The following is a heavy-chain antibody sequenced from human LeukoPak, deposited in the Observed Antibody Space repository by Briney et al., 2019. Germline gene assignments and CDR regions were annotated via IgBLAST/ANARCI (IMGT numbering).Heavy chain of an antibody. CDR2: ISQTSGI. CDR1: GFSFTIYA. V-gene: IGHV3-23*01. D-gene: IGHD6-13*01. CDR3: AKDRSGYGSSYDFDY. Sequence: AGSLRLSCAASGFSFTIYAISWVRLAPGQGLEWVASISQTSGIYYADSVKGRLTISSDNSKNPLFLQMNSLRAEDTAVYYCAKDRSGYGSSYDFDYWGQGTLVTVSS. J-gene: IGHJ4*02.